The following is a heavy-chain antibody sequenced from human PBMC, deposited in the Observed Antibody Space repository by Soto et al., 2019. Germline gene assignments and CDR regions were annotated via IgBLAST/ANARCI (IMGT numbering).Heavy chain of an antibody. Sequence: DVHLLESGGGLVQPGGSLRLSCAASGFSFSSYAMVWVRQAPGKGLEWVAVISARGGSSYFADSVKGRFTLSRDNSKNVLSLEMNSLRAEDTAIYFCAKGSIEYSASVDSWGQGTLVVVSS. CDR3: AKGSIEYSASVDS. J-gene: IGHJ4*02. V-gene: IGHV3-23*01. D-gene: IGHD5-12*01. CDR1: GFSFSSYA. CDR2: ISARGGSS.